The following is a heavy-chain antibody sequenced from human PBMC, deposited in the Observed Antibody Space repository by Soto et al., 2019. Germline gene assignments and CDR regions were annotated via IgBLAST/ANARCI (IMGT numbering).Heavy chain of an antibody. D-gene: IGHD5-12*01. J-gene: IGHJ4*02. V-gene: IGHV3-23*01. CDR2: ISGSGGST. CDR1: GFTFSSYA. CDR3: AKPGRDGYNYDY. Sequence: GGSLRLSCAASGFTFSSYAMSWVRRAPGKGLEWVSAISGSGGSTYYADSVKGRFTISRDNSKNTLYLQMNSLRAEDTAVYYCAKPGRDGYNYDYWGQGTLVTVSS.